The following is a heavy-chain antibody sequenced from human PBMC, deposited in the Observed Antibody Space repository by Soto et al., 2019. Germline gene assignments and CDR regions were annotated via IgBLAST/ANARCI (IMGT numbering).Heavy chain of an antibody. Sequence: EVQLVESGGGLVKPGGSLRLSCAASGFTFKDAWMSWVRQAPGKGLEWVGHRKSTDTGGTTDYAAPVKGRFSISKDDSEDTLYLQMNSLKTEDTAMYFCTWHLDSWGQGTAVIVSS. V-gene: IGHV3-15*01. J-gene: IGHJ6*02. CDR1: GFTFKDAW. CDR2: RKSTDTGGTT. CDR3: TWHLDS.